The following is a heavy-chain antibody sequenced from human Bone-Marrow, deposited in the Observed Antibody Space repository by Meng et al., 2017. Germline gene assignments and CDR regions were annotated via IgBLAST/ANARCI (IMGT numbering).Heavy chain of an antibody. J-gene: IGHJ6*02. D-gene: IGHD5-18*01. CDR3: ARVNKEIQLWFGYYYGMDV. CDR2: ISSSGSTI. CDR1: GFYFNNAW. V-gene: IGHV3-11*04. Sequence: GESLKISCAASGFYFNNAWMSWVRQAPGKGLEWVSYISSSGSTIYYADSVKGRFTISRDNAKNSLYLQMNSLRAEDTAVYYCARVNKEIQLWFGYYYGMDVWGQGTTVTVSS.